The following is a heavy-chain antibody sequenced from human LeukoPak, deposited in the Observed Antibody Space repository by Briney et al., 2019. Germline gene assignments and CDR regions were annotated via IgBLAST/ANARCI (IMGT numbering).Heavy chain of an antibody. J-gene: IGHJ4*02. CDR3: ASDNSNYFQYYCDH. V-gene: IGHV1-2*02. D-gene: IGHD4-4*01. Sequence: ASVKVSCKASGYTVTGYYMHWVREAPGQGLGWMGWINPNSGGTIYAQKCQGRVTMTRDTSISTAYMELSRLRSEDTAVYYCASDNSNYFQYYCDHWGQGTLVTVSS. CDR2: INPNSGGT. CDR1: GYTVTGYY.